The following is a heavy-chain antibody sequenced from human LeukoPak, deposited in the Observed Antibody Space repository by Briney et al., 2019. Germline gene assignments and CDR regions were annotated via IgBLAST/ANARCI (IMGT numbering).Heavy chain of an antibody. Sequence: PSETLSLTCTVSGDSISSYYWNWIRQPPGKGLEWIGYIYYSGSTNYNPSLKSRVTILVDTSKNQFSPKLSSVTAADTAVYYCAGDSGSGWLFDSWGQGTLVTVSS. J-gene: IGHJ4*02. CDR3: AGDSGSGWLFDS. CDR2: IYYSGST. D-gene: IGHD6-19*01. CDR1: GDSISSYY. V-gene: IGHV4-59*01.